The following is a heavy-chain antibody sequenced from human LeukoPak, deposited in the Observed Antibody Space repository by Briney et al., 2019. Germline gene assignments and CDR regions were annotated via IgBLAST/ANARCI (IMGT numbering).Heavy chain of an antibody. CDR1: GYSFSSHW. CDR2: IYPANSDA. D-gene: IGHD2-21*01. J-gene: IGHJ6*02. V-gene: IGHV5-51*01. Sequence: RGESLKISCKGSGYSFSSHWIGWVRQMSGKGLEWMGVIYPANSDARYSPSFQGQVTISADKSISTAYLQWSSLKASDTAIYYCYVSVVGGGEMDVWGQGTTVTVSS. CDR3: YVSVVGGGEMDV.